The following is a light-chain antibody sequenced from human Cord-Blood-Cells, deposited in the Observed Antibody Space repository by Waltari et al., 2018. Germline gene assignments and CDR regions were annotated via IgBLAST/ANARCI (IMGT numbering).Light chain of an antibody. V-gene: IGKV1-33*01. J-gene: IGKJ4*02. Sequence: DIQMTQSPSSLSASVGDRVTITCQARQDISNYLNWYQQKPGKAPELLIYDASNLETGVPSMFSGSGSGTDFTFTISSLQPEDIATYYCQQYDNLPPRTFGGGTKVEIK. CDR2: DAS. CDR1: QDISNY. CDR3: QQYDNLPPRT.